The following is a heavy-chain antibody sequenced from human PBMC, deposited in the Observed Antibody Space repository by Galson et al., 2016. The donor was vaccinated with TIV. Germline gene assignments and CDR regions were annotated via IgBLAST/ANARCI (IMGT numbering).Heavy chain of an antibody. J-gene: IGHJ4*02. D-gene: IGHD3-10*01. Sequence: SVKVSCKASGYTFTGYFIHWVRQAPGQGLEWMGIINPSGGSTSYAQKFQGRVTMTRVTSTSTVHMELSSLRSEDTAVYYCARDGEVGSRDYDHWGQGTRVSGSS. CDR3: ARDGEVGSRDYDH. V-gene: IGHV1-46*01. CDR2: INPSGGST. CDR1: GYTFTGYF.